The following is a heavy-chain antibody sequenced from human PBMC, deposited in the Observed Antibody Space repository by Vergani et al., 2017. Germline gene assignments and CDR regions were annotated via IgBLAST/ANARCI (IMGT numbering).Heavy chain of an antibody. CDR2: VYWNDDK. J-gene: IGHJ5*02. CDR1: GFSLSTSGVG. V-gene: IGHV2-5*01. CDR3: VHTRAQRGGSYAPPTRYNYFDP. D-gene: IGHD1-26*01. Sequence: QITLKESGPTLVTPTQTLTLTCTFSGFSLSTSGVGVAWIRQPPGEALEWLALVYWNDDKRYSPSLMTRLTITKDTSKNQVVLTLANMDSVDTATYYCVHTRAQRGGSYAPPTRYNYFDPWGQGTLVTVSS.